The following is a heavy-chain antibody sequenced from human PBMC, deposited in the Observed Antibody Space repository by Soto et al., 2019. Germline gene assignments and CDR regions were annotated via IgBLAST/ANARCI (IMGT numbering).Heavy chain of an antibody. CDR3: AGGPRYWSFAL. V-gene: IGHV4-39*02. Sequence: SDAVSLNFIGFGGCSIISSYYWGWIRQSPGEGLEWIGEFSYSGSLNYNPSLKRRVAVSLDTSTDHFSLTMTSVTAADTGVYFCAGGPRYWSFALWGRGTLVTVSS. CDR1: GGCSIISSYY. CDR2: FSYSGSL. D-gene: IGHD1-20*01. J-gene: IGHJ2*01.